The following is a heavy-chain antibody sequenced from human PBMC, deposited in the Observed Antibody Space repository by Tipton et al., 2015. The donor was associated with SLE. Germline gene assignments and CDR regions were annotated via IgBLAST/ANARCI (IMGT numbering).Heavy chain of an antibody. V-gene: IGHV4-39*07. CDR2: IFYSGSTYGGKT. CDR1: GGSISSTNY. J-gene: IGHJ4*01. Sequence: TLSLTCTVSGGSISSTNYWGWIRQPPGKGLEWIGRIFYSGSTYGGKTYYNPSLKSRVTISEDTSKNQFSLKPSSVTAADTAIYYCASVSPYDSSGYYSDYWCHGSQVTVS. CDR3: ASVSPYDSSGYYSDY. D-gene: IGHD3-22*01.